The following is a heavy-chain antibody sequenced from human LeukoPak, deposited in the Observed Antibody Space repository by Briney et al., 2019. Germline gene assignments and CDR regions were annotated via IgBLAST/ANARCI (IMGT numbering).Heavy chain of an antibody. CDR3: AREERGYSGDY. J-gene: IGHJ4*02. CDR2: INPSGGST. CDR1: GYTFTSYY. D-gene: IGHD5-18*01. Sequence: ASVKVSCKASGYTFTSYYMHWVRQAPGQGLEWMGIINPSGGSTSYAQKFQGRVTMTRDMSTSTVYMELRSLRSDDTAMYYCAREERGYSGDYWGQGTLVTVSS. V-gene: IGHV1-46*01.